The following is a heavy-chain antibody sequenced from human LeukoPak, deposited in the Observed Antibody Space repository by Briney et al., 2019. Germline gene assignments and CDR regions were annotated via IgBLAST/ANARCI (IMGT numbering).Heavy chain of an antibody. CDR2: VSYRGNT. CDR3: ARVPPPRRPGDTCYPIFDY. J-gene: IGHJ4*02. D-gene: IGHD2-15*01. Sequence: PSETLSLTCTVSGDSISSSYWSWIRQPPGKGLEWIAFVSYRGNTNYNPSVRTRVTMSLDTSKSQISLNLNSVTTADTAVYYCARVPPPRRPGDTCYPIFDYWGQGSLVTVSS. V-gene: IGHV4-59*01. CDR1: GDSISSSY.